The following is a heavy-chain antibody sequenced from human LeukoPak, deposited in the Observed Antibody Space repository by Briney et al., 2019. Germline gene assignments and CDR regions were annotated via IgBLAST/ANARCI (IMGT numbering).Heavy chain of an antibody. Sequence: APVKVSCKASGGTFSSYAISWVRQAPGQGLEWMGGIIPIFGTANYAQKFQGRVTITADESTSTAYMELSSLRSEDTAVYYCARDGSGSNIVDYRGQGTLVTVSS. CDR3: ARDGSGSNIVDY. CDR2: IIPIFGTA. J-gene: IGHJ4*02. CDR1: GGTFSSYA. V-gene: IGHV1-69*13. D-gene: IGHD1-26*01.